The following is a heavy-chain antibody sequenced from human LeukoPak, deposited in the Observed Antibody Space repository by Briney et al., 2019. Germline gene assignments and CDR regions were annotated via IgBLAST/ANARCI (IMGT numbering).Heavy chain of an antibody. D-gene: IGHD6-13*01. CDR2: MNPNSGNT. Sequence: GASVKVSCRASGYTFTSYDINWVRQATGQGLEWMGWMNPNSGNTGYAQKFQGRVTMTRNTSISTAYMELSSLRSEDTAVYYCAGVKAAAGTYYYMDVWGKGTTVTVSS. V-gene: IGHV1-8*01. J-gene: IGHJ6*03. CDR1: GYTFTSYD. CDR3: AGVKAAAGTYYYMDV.